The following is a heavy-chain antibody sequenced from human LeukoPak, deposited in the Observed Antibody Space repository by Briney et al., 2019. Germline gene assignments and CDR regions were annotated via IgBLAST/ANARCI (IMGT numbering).Heavy chain of an antibody. D-gene: IGHD6-19*01. CDR1: GGSISSYY. Sequence: SETLSLTCTVSGGSISSYYWSWIRQPPGKGLEWIGYIYYSGSTNYNPSLKSRVTISVDTSKNQFSLKLSSVTAADTPVYYCARAGFQWLDFDYWGQGTLVTVSS. V-gene: IGHV4-59*01. CDR2: IYYSGST. J-gene: IGHJ4*02. CDR3: ARAGFQWLDFDY.